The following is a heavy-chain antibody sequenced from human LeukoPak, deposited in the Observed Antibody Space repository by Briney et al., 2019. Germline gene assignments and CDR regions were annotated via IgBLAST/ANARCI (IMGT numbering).Heavy chain of an antibody. Sequence: SETLSLTCAVSGGSITTTDFDWAWIRQPPGQGFEWIATISSSGKAYDYSFLLSRVTISVNTSNNLFLLEVTSVTAAATVSFYCARFKGGTGFDYWGRGILVIVS. CDR2: ISSSGKA. D-gene: IGHD1-26*01. J-gene: IGHJ4*02. CDR1: GGSITTTDFD. CDR3: ARFKGGTGFDY. V-gene: IGHV4-39*01.